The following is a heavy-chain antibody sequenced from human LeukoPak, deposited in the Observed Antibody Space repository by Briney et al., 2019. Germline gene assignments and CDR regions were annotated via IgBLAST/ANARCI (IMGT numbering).Heavy chain of an antibody. CDR3: ARMPGNRYFDY. Sequence: PSETLSLTCTVSGGSISRGSYYWSWIRQPAAKGLEWIGSIYYSGSTNYNPSLKSRATISVDTSKNQFSLKLSSVTAADTALYYCARMPGNRYFDYWDQGTLVTVSS. V-gene: IGHV4-61*10. CDR1: GGSISRGSYY. CDR2: IYYSGST. D-gene: IGHD1-14*01. J-gene: IGHJ4*02.